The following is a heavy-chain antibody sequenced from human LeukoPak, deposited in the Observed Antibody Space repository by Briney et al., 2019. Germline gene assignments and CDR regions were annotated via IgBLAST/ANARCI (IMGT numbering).Heavy chain of an antibody. V-gene: IGHV3-7*01. CDR3: ARDRQGYFDY. CDR1: GFTFSSYW. CDR2: IKQDGSEK. Sequence: GGSLRLSCAAFGFTFSSYWMSWVRQAPGKGLEWVANIKQDGSEKYYVDSVKGRFTISRDNAKNSLYLQMNSLRAEDTAVYYCARDRQGYFDYWGQGTLVTVSS. J-gene: IGHJ4*02.